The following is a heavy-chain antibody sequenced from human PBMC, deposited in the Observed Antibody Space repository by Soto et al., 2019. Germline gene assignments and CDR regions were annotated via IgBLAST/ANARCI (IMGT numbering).Heavy chain of an antibody. CDR2: VFSGDET. Sequence: EVHLVESGGGVIQPGGSLRLSCAASGLSVSNNYMSWVRQAPGKGLEWVAMVFSGDETFHADSVKGRFTVSRDNFRNTLDLQMNTLKAEDTAVYYCAKGDFDSWGQGTLVTVSS. CDR3: AKGDFDS. D-gene: IGHD3-16*01. V-gene: IGHV3-53*01. J-gene: IGHJ4*02. CDR1: GLSVSNNY.